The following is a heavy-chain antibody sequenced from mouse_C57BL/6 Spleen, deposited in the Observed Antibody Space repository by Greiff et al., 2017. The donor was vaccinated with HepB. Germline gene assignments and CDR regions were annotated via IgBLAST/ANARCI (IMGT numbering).Heavy chain of an antibody. D-gene: IGHD3-2*02. V-gene: IGHV1-64*01. Sequence: QVQLKQPGAELVKPGASVKLSCKASGYTFTSYWMHWVKQRPGQGLEWIGMIHPNSGSTNYNEKFKSKATLTVDKSSSTAYMQLSSLTSEDSAVYYCARETAQATPFAYWGQGTLVTVSA. CDR3: ARETAQATPFAY. CDR2: IHPNSGST. J-gene: IGHJ3*01. CDR1: GYTFTSYW.